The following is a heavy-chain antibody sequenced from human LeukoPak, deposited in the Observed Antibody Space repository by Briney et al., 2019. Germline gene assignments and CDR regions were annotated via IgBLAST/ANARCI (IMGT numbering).Heavy chain of an antibody. D-gene: IGHD3-9*01. CDR2: INPNSGGT. J-gene: IGHJ4*02. V-gene: IGHV1-2*02. CDR3: ARGFYDTLTGLSGEGDY. Sequence: ASVKVSCKASGYTFTGYYMHWVRQAPGQGLEWMGWINPNSGGTNYAQKFQGRVIMTRDTSISTAYMELSRLRSDDTAVYYCARGFYDTLTGLSGEGDYWGQGTLVTVSS. CDR1: GYTFTGYY.